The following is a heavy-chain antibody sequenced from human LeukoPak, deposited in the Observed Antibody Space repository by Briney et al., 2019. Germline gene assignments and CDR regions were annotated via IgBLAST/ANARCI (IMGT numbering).Heavy chain of an antibody. J-gene: IGHJ4*02. D-gene: IGHD6-19*01. CDR2: IIPMFGTA. V-gene: IGHV1-69*15. Sequence: GSSVKVSCKASGGAFSSYNIIWVRQAPGQGLEWMGRIIPMFGTANFAQKFQGRVTITADESTSTAYMELSSLRSDDTAVYYCAREFGLGGWYPGDYWGQGTLVTVSS. CDR1: GGAFSSYN. CDR3: AREFGLGGWYPGDY.